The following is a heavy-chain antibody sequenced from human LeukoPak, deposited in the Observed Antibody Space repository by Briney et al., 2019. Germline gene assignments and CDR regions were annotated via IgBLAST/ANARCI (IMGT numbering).Heavy chain of an antibody. CDR3: TRRAARWQFDL. CDR1: GFNFDDYD. CDR2: INWKTGNG. D-gene: IGHD5-24*01. Sequence: GRSLRLSCAVSGFNFDDYDMHWVRQAPGRGLEWVSGINWKTGNGIYADSVKGRFTISRDNAKNSLYLQMSSLRAEDTALYYCTRRAARWQFDLWGRGTLLTVSS. V-gene: IGHV3-9*01. J-gene: IGHJ2*01.